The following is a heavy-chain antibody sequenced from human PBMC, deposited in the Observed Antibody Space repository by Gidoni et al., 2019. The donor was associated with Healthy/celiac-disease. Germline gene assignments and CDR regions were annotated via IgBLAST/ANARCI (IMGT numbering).Heavy chain of an antibody. J-gene: IGHJ1*01. V-gene: IGHV4-39*07. Sequence: QLQLQESGPGLVKPSATLSLTCTVSGGSISSRSYYWGWIRQPPGKGLEWIGSIYYSGSTYYNPSLKSRVTISVDTSKNQFSLKLSSVTAADTAVYYCARDPYCGGDCYGYFQHWGQGTLVTVSS. CDR1: GGSISSRSYY. D-gene: IGHD2-21*02. CDR3: ARDPYCGGDCYGYFQH. CDR2: IYYSGST.